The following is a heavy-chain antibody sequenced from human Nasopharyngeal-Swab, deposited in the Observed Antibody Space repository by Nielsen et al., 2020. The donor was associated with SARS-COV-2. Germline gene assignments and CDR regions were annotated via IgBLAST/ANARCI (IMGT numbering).Heavy chain of an antibody. CDR2: MNPNSGNT. V-gene: IGHV1-8*01. CDR3: AKSRDTTETAGDY. D-gene: IGHD1-1*01. Sequence: ASVKVSCKASGYTFTSYDINWVRQATGQGLEWMGWMNPNSGNTDYAQKLQGRVTMTTDTSTSTAYMELRSLRSDDTAVYYCAKSRDTTETAGDYWGQGTLVTVSS. J-gene: IGHJ4*02. CDR1: GYTFTSYD.